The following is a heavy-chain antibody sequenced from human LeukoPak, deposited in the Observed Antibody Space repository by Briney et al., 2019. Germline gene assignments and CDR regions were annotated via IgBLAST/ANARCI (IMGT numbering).Heavy chain of an antibody. CDR3: AKGGSQSAYSFVD. Sequence: PGGSLRLSCAASGFTFSSYAMSWVRQAPGKGLQWVSASGSSGATLYAGSVKGRFTISRDNSRNTLYLQMNSLRAEDAAVYYCAKGGSQSAYSFVDWGQGALVTVSS. D-gene: IGHD5-18*01. CDR1: GFTFSSYA. V-gene: IGHV3-23*01. J-gene: IGHJ4*02. CDR2: SGSSGAT.